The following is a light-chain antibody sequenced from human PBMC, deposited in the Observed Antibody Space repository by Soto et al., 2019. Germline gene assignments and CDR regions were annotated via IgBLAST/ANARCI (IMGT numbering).Light chain of an antibody. V-gene: IGKV3-11*01. CDR3: HQRQSWPRT. J-gene: IGKJ1*01. Sequence: EIVLTQSPATLSSSPGERATLSCRASQTVNSRLAWYQHKPGQAPRLLIYHTSNRATGISARFSGSGSGTDFTLTISSLEPEDFAVYYCHQRQSWPRTFGQGTKVDNK. CDR2: HTS. CDR1: QTVNSR.